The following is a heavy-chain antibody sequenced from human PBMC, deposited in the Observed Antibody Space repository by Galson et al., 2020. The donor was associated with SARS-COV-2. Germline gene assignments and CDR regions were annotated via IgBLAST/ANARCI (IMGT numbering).Heavy chain of an antibody. CDR1: GFTVSSNY. CDR3: ARAQSGGSRYYYYYMDV. V-gene: IGHV3-53*05. D-gene: IGHD2-15*01. Sequence: GGSLRLSCAASGFTVSSNYMSWVRQAPGKGLEWVSVIYSGGGTYYADSVKGRFTISRDNSKNTLYLQMNSLSVEDTAVYYCARAQSGGSRYYYYYMDVGGKGTTVIISS. J-gene: IGHJ6*03. CDR2: IYSGGGT.